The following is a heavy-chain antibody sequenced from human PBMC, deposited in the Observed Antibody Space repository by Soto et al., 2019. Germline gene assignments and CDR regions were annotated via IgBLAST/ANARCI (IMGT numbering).Heavy chain of an antibody. CDR1: GGSISSSSYY. V-gene: IGHV4-61*05. CDR2: IYYSGGT. J-gene: IGHJ4*02. D-gene: IGHD3-10*01. Sequence: SETLSLTCTVSGGSISSSSYYWGWIRQPPEKTLEWIGNIYYSGGTNYNPSLKSRVTISIDMSKNQFSLKLTSVTAADTAVYYCARRGFFDNWGQGTLVTVSS. CDR3: ARRGFFDN.